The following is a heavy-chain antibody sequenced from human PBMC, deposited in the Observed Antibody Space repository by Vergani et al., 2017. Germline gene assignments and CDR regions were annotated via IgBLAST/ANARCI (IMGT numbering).Heavy chain of an antibody. CDR2: IYYSGST. D-gene: IGHD2-2*02. V-gene: IGHV4-31*03. J-gene: IGHJ6*02. Sequence: QVQLPESGPGLVKPSQTLSLTCPVSGGSISSGGYYWSWIRQHPGKGLEWIGYIYYSGSTYYNPSLKSRVTISVDTSQNQFSLKLSSVTAADTAVYYCAREAIKRYYYYGMDVWGQGTTVTVSS. CDR3: AREAIKRYYYYGMDV. CDR1: GGSISSGGYY.